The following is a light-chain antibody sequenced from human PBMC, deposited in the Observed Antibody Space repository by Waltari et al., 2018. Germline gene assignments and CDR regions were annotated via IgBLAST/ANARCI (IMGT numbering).Light chain of an antibody. CDR1: QSVLYSSNNKNY. Sequence: DIVMTQSPDSLAVSLGERATINCKSSQSVLYSSNNKNYLAWYQQKTGQPPKLLIYWASTRESGVPDRFSGSGSGTDFTLTTSSLQAEDVAIYYCHQYYSTPPAFGGGTKVEIK. J-gene: IGKJ4*01. V-gene: IGKV4-1*01. CDR3: HQYYSTPPA. CDR2: WAS.